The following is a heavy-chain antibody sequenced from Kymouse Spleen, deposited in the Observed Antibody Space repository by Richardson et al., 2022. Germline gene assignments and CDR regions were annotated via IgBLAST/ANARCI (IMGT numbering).Heavy chain of an antibody. CDR3: AKDEGAMASYYYYYGMDV. D-gene: IGHD5-18,IGHD1-26*01,IGHD5-18*01. CDR2: ISWNSGSI. J-gene: IGHJ6*02. Sequence: EVQLVESGGGLVQPGRSLRLSCAASGFTFDDYAMHWVRQAPGKGLEWVSGISWNSGSIGYADSVKGRFTISRDNAKNSLYLQMNSLRAEDTALYYCAKDEGAMASYYYYYGMDVWGQGTTVTVSS. CDR1: GFTFDDYA. V-gene: IGHV3-9*01.